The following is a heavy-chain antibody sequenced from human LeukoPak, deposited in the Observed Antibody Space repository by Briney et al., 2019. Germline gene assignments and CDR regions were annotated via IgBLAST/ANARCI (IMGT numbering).Heavy chain of an antibody. V-gene: IGHV1-8*02. Sequence: ASVKVSCKASGYTLTSYGISWVRQAPGQGLEWMGWMNPNSGNTGYAQKFQGRVTMTRNTSISTAYMELSSLRSEDTAVYYCARTFLGLYYYYYYYMDVWGKGTTVTISS. CDR3: ARTFLGLYYYYYYYMDV. D-gene: IGHD3-3*01. J-gene: IGHJ6*03. CDR1: GYTLTSYG. CDR2: MNPNSGNT.